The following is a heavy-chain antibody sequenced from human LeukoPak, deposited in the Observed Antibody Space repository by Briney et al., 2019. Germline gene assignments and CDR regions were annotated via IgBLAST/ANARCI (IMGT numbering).Heavy chain of an antibody. V-gene: IGHV3-7*03. CDR1: GFTFSSYW. CDR2: IKQDGSEK. Sequence: GGSLRLSCAASGFTFSSYWMSWVRQAPGKGLEWVANIKQDGSEKYYVDSVKGRFTISRDNAKNSLYLQMNSLRAEDTAVYYCARERLYDFWSGYPYYYGMDVWGQGTTVTVSS. D-gene: IGHD3-3*01. CDR3: ARERLYDFWSGYPYYYGMDV. J-gene: IGHJ6*02.